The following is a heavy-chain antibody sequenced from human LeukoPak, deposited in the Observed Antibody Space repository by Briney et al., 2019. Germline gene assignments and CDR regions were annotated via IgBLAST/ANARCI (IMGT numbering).Heavy chain of an antibody. V-gene: IGHV3-30-3*01. D-gene: IGHD5-24*01. CDR2: ISYDGSNK. J-gene: IGHJ4*02. Sequence: GGSLRLSCAASGFTFSSYAMHWVRQAPGKGLEWVAVISYDGSNKYYADSVKGRFTISRDNSKNTLYLQMNSLRAEDTAVYCCAKDRKMDDSWGQGTLVTVSS. CDR3: AKDRKMDDS. CDR1: GFTFSSYA.